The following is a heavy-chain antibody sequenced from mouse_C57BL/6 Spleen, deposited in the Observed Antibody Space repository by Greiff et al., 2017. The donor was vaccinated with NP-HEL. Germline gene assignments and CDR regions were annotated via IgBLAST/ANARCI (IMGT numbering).Heavy chain of an antibody. CDR1: GYAFSSSW. CDR2: IYPGDGDT. D-gene: IGHD6-1*01. J-gene: IGHJ2*01. V-gene: IGHV1-82*01. CDR3: ARGGVPDY. Sequence: VKLMESGPELVKPGASVKISCKASGYAFSSSWMNWVKQRPGKGLEWIGRIYPGDGDTNYNGKFKGKATLTADKSSSTAYMQLSSLTSEDSAVYFCARGGVPDYWGQGTTLTVSS.